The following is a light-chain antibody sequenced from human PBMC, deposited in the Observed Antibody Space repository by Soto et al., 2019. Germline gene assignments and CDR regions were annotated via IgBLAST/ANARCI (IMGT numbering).Light chain of an antibody. V-gene: IGKV3-20*01. CDR1: QIFNNNF. Sequence: VLTQSPATLSLSPGERATLSCRASQIFNNNFLAWYQQKPGQAPRLLIYGASSRATGIPDRFNGSGSGTDFALTISRLEPEDFAVYYCQQYGNLPRIVGQGTRLQIK. CDR2: GAS. J-gene: IGKJ2*01. CDR3: QQYGNLPRI.